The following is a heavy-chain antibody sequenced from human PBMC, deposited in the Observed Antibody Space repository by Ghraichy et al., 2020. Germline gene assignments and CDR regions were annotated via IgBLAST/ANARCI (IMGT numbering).Heavy chain of an antibody. CDR1: GGTFSSYA. J-gene: IGHJ5*02. CDR3: ASGGNGYSPHNWFDP. V-gene: IGHV1-69*04. Sequence: SVKVSCKASGGTFSSYAISWVRQAPGQGLEWMGRIIPILGIANYAQKFQGRVTITADKSTSTAYMELSSLRSEDTAVYYCASGGNGYSPHNWFDPWGQGTLVTVSS. CDR2: IIPILGIA. D-gene: IGHD5-18*01.